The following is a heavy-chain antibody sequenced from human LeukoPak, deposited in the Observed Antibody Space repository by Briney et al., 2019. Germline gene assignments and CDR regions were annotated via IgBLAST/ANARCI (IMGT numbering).Heavy chain of an antibody. Sequence: PSEALSLTCTVSGGSISSYYWSWIRQPPGKGLEWIGYIYYSGSTNYNPSLKSRVTISVDTSKNQFSLKLSSVTAADTAVYYCARGVRSDVLRYFGYVWHNWFDPWGQGTLVTVSS. D-gene: IGHD3-9*01. CDR1: GGSISSYY. J-gene: IGHJ5*02. V-gene: IGHV4-59*01. CDR2: IYYSGST. CDR3: ARGVRSDVLRYFGYVWHNWFDP.